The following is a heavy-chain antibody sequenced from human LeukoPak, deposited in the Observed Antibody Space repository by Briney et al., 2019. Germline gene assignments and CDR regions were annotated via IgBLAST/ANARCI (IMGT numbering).Heavy chain of an antibody. CDR1: GGSISSSSYY. Sequence: SETLSLTCTVSGGSISSSSYYWGWIRQPPGKGLEWIGSIYYSGSTYYNPSLKSRVTISVDTSKNQFSLKLSSVTAADTAVYYCASWGGRSYYLHYWGQGTLVTVSS. CDR3: ASWGGRSYYLHY. CDR2: IYYSGST. D-gene: IGHD1-26*01. V-gene: IGHV4-39*07. J-gene: IGHJ4*02.